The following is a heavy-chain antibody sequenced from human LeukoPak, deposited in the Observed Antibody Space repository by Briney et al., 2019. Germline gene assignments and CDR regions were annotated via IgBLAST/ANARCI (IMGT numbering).Heavy chain of an antibody. J-gene: IGHJ4*02. CDR1: GFTFSSYW. V-gene: IGHV3-7*01. CDR3: ARDLWVYAISRPPYYFDY. CDR2: IKQDGSEK. D-gene: IGHD2-8*01. Sequence: GGSLRLSCAASGFTFSSYWMSWVRQAPGKGLEWVANIKQDGSEKYYVDSVKGRFTISRDNAKNSLYLQMNSLRAEDTAVYYCARDLWVYAISRPPYYFDYWGQGTLVTVSS.